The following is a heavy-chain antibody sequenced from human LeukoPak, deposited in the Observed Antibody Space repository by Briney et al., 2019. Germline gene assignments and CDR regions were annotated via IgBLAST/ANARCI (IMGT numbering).Heavy chain of an antibody. CDR1: GFTFSTYW. CDR3: ARLGGDYLMYYFDY. CDR2: IKQDGSEK. J-gene: IGHJ4*02. V-gene: IGHV3-7*01. D-gene: IGHD4-17*01. Sequence: GGSLRLSCAASGFTFSTYWMSWVRQAPGKGLEWVANIKQDGSEKYYVDSVKGRFTISRDNAKNSLYLQMNSLRAEDTAVYYCARLGGDYLMYYFDYWGQGTLVTVSS.